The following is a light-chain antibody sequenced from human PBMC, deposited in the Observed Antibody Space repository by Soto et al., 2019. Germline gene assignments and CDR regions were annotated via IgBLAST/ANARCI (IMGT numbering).Light chain of an antibody. Sequence: QSALTQPASVSGSPGQSITISCTGTRRDVGGYNYVSWYQQYPGKAPKLLIYDVSNRPSGVSNRFSGSKSGNTASLTISGLQAEDEADYYCSSYTSSSTLYVFGTGTKLTVL. CDR3: SSYTSSSTLYV. V-gene: IGLV2-14*01. J-gene: IGLJ1*01. CDR1: RRDVGGYNY. CDR2: DVS.